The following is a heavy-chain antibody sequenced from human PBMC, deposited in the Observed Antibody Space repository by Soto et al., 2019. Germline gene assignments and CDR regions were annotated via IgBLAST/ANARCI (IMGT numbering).Heavy chain of an antibody. D-gene: IGHD3-3*01. CDR3: ARDTQYDFWSGFPSNYYYFGLDV. V-gene: IGHV1-18*01. J-gene: IGHJ6*02. CDR2: ISAYNGNT. CDR1: GGTFSSYG. Sequence: ASVKVSCKASGGTFSSYGISWVRQAPGQGLEWMGWISAYNGNTNYAQKLQGRVTMTTDTSTSTAYMELRSLRSDDTAVYYCARDTQYDFWSGFPSNYYYFGLDVWGQGTTVTVSS.